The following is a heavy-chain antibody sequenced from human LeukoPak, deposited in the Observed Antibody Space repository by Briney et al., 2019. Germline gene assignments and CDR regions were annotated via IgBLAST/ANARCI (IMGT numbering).Heavy chain of an antibody. Sequence: GGSLRLSCIPSGFTLRNYDMHWVRQAPGKGLEWVAFIRRDGSDRFHADSVKGRFTISRDNSRNTLYLQMNSLTVEDTAVYYCAKDNWLPSSPAVAGLGDWNQGTLVTVSS. D-gene: IGHD6-19*01. J-gene: IGHJ4*02. CDR1: GFTLRNYD. CDR3: AKDNWLPSSPAVAGLGD. V-gene: IGHV3-30*02. CDR2: IRRDGSDR.